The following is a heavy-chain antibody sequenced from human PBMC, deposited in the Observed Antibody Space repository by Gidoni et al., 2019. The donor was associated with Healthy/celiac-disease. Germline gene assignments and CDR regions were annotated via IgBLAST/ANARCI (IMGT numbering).Heavy chain of an antibody. V-gene: IGHV1-69*01. CDR1: GGTFSSYA. Sequence: QVQLVQSGAEVKKPGSSVKVSCKASGGTFSSYAIRWVRQAPGQGLEWMGGIIPIFGTANYAQTFQGRVTITADESTSTAYMELSSLRSEDTAVYYCARDSRRGGYYDSSGYGLFDYWGQGTLVTVSS. CDR2: IIPIFGTA. D-gene: IGHD3-22*01. CDR3: ARDSRRGGYYDSSGYGLFDY. J-gene: IGHJ4*02.